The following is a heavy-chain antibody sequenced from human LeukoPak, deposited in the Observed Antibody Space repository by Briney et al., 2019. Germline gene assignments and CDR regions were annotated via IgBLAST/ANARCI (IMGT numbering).Heavy chain of an antibody. CDR3: ARGRRGQQLVSFSRVYYYYYMDV. CDR2: INPNSGGT. D-gene: IGHD6-13*01. V-gene: IGHV1-2*02. CDR1: GYTFTGYY. Sequence: ASVKVSCKASGYTFTGYYMHWVRQAPGQGLEWMGWINPNSGGTNYAQKFQGRVTMTRDTSISTAYMELSRLRSDDTAVYYCARGRRGQQLVSFSRVYYYYYMDVWGKGTTVTVSS. J-gene: IGHJ6*03.